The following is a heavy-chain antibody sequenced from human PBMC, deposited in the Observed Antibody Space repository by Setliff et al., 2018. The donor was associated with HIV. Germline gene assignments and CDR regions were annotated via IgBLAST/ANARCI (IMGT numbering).Heavy chain of an antibody. V-gene: IGHV3-15*05. CDR3: TTDRPRLERHFFDSSGYLDF. CDR1: GFTFKNAW. Sequence: PGGSLRLSCTTSGFTFKNAWMSWVRQAPGKGLAWVGRIKNKTDGGTADYAAPVKGRFTISRDDSKNTVYLQMDSLKSEDTAVYFCTTDRPRLERHFFDSSGYLDFWGQGTLVTVSS. D-gene: IGHD3-22*01. J-gene: IGHJ4*02. CDR2: IKNKTDGGTA.